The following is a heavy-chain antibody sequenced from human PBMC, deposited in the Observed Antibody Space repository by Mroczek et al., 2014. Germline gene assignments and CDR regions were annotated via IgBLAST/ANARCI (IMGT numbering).Heavy chain of an antibody. CDR3: ARVAELGITIFGVVPITPHDAFDI. CDR2: IYYSGST. V-gene: IGHV4-59*01. J-gene: IGHJ3*02. D-gene: IGHD3-3*01. CDR1: GGSISSYY. Sequence: VQLLESGPGLVKPSETLSLTCTVSGGSISSYYWSWIRQPPGKGLEWIGYIYYSGSTNYNPSLKSRVTISVDTSKNQFSLKLSSVTAADTAVYYCARVAELGITIFGVVPITPHDAFDIWGQGTMVTVSS.